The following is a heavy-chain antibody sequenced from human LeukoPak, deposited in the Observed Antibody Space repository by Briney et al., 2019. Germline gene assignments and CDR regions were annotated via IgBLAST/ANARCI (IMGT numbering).Heavy chain of an antibody. Sequence: GGSLRLSCAASGFTFSDYYMSWIRQAPGKGLEWVSYISSIGSTIYYADSVKGRFTISRDNAKNSLYLQMNSLRAEDTAVYYCARDVICYVSGKAFDYWGEGTLVTVPS. V-gene: IGHV3-11*01. CDR3: ARDVICYVSGKAFDY. CDR1: GFTFSDYY. D-gene: IGHD3-10*01. J-gene: IGHJ4*02. CDR2: ISSIGSTI.